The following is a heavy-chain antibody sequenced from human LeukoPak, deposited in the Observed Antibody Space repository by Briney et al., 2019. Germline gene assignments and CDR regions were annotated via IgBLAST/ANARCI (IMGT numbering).Heavy chain of an antibody. CDR2: INPNSGGT. V-gene: IGHV1-2*02. CDR1: GYTFTSCD. Sequence: ASVKVSCKASGYTFTSCDINWVRQAPGQGLEWMGWINPNSGGTNYAQKFQGRVTMTRDTSISTAYMELSRLRSDDTAVYYCARARGDDYGDYGALGYWGQGTLVTVSS. D-gene: IGHD4-17*01. CDR3: ARARGDDYGDYGALGY. J-gene: IGHJ4*02.